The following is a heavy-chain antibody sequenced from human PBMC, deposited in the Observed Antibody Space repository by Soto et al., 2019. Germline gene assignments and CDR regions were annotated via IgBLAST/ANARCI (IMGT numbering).Heavy chain of an antibody. CDR3: ARAHYGDYGYGMDV. CDR2: IFHSGSP. Sequence: QLQLQESGSGLVKPSQTLSLTCAVSGGSISSGGYSWSWIRQPPGKGLEWIGYIFHSGSPYYNPSLKSRVTISVDRSKNQFSRKLSSVTAADTAVYYCARAHYGDYGYGMDVWGQGTTVTVSS. V-gene: IGHV4-30-2*01. J-gene: IGHJ6*02. D-gene: IGHD4-17*01. CDR1: GGSISSGGYS.